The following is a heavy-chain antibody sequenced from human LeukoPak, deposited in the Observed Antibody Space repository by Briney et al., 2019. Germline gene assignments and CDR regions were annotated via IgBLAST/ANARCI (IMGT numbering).Heavy chain of an antibody. CDR1: GGSISSYY. J-gene: IGHJ4*02. CDR3: ARDRDSGWPLDY. D-gene: IGHD6-19*01. Sequence: SETLSLTCTVSGGSISSYYWNWIRQPPGKGLEWIGYISYSGNTNYNPSLRSRVTISLDTSKEQFSLNLSSVTAADTAVYYCARDRDSGWPLDYWGQGTLVTVSS. CDR2: ISYSGNT. V-gene: IGHV4-59*01.